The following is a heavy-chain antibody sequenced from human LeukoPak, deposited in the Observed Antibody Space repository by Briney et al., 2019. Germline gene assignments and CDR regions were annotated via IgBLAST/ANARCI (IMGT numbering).Heavy chain of an antibody. J-gene: IGHJ4*02. CDR1: GFTFSSYG. V-gene: IGHV3-23*01. CDR2: ISGSGGST. CDR3: AKVQLAFRLGPVDY. D-gene: IGHD6-25*01. Sequence: GGSLRLSCAASGFTFSSYGMSWVRQAPGKGLEWVSAISGSGGSTYYADSVKGRFTISRDNSKNTLYLQMNSLRAEDTAVYYCAKVQLAFRLGPVDYWGQGTLVTVSS.